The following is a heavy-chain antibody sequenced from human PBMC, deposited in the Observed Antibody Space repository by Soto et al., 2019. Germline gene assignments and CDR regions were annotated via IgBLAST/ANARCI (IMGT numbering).Heavy chain of an antibody. V-gene: IGHV1-18*01. D-gene: IGHD2-21*01. Sequence: ASVKVSRKASGYTFTNYGISWVRQAPGQGLEWMGWISAYNGNINYAQKLQGRVTMTTDTSTTTAYMELRGLRSDDTAVYYCARDRSVVVNVDAFDIWGQGTMVTVSS. J-gene: IGHJ3*02. CDR3: ARDRSVVVNVDAFDI. CDR2: ISAYNGNI. CDR1: GYTFTNYG.